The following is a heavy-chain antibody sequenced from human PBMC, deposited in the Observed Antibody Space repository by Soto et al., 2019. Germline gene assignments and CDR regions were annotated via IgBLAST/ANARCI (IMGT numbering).Heavy chain of an antibody. V-gene: IGHV3-33*01. CDR2: MWNDGSNK. Sequence: QVQLVESGGGVVQPGRSLRLSCAASGFSLSTYGMYWVRQAPGKGLEWVAVMWNDGSNKDYADSVKGRFTISRDNSKNTLYLQMNSLRAEDTVVYYCAREQQWVVYGGSDIWGQGTMVSVSS. J-gene: IGHJ3*02. CDR3: AREQQWVVYGGSDI. D-gene: IGHD6-19*01. CDR1: GFSLSTYG.